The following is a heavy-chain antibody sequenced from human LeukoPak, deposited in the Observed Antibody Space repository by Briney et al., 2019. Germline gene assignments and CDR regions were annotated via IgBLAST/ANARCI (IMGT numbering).Heavy chain of an antibody. V-gene: IGHV4-59*12. D-gene: IGHD3-10*01. J-gene: IGHJ5*02. CDR3: ARDSGTTGEVKFDP. CDR1: RGSISGYS. CDR2: IYYSGDT. Sequence: PSETLSLTCTVSRGSISGYSWSWIRQSPGGGLEWIGYIYYSGDTTYNPSLKSRVILSLDTSNNHFSLKLISVTAADTAVYYCARDSGTTGEVKFDPWGQGMLVTVSS.